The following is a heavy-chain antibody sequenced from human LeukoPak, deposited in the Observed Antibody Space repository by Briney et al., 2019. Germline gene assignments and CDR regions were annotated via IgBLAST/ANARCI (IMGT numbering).Heavy chain of an antibody. D-gene: IGHD7-27*01. Sequence: GGSLRLSCAASAFSLSPYEMNWFRQAPGKGLEWVSYIRSSGSYTSYADAVKGRFTVSRDNAKNSLYLQVNSLRAEDTAVYYCARVSPGLYYFDYWGQGTLVTVSS. CDR1: AFSLSPYE. CDR3: ARVSPGLYYFDY. J-gene: IGHJ4*02. V-gene: IGHV3-48*03. CDR2: IRSSGSYT.